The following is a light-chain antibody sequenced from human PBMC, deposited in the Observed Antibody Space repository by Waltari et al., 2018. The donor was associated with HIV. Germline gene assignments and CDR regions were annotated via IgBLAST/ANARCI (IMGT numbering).Light chain of an antibody. CDR1: ACGIDRQF. CDR2: EDN. CDR3: QSYDYANQVV. Sequence: FLLTQPHSVSESPGKTVTIPCTSSACGIDRQFLYWYQQPRDRPPTTVIYEDNQRPSGVSARFSGSVDISSNSASLTISGLTTEDEATYYCQSYDYANQVVFGGGTKLTVL. J-gene: IGLJ2*01. V-gene: IGLV6-57*01.